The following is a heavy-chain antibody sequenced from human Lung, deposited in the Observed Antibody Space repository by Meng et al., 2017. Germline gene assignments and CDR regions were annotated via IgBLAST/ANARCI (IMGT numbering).Heavy chain of an antibody. D-gene: IGHD3-10*01. J-gene: IGHJ2*01. Sequence: VQLGKYGSELKKPGASVKVSCKASGYTFTSYAMNWVRQAPGQGLEWMGWINTNTGNPTYAQGFTGRFVFSLDTSVSTAYLQISSLKAEDTAVYYCASGWFGELFGYFDLWGRGTLVTVSS. CDR1: GYTFTSYA. CDR3: ASGWFGELFGYFDL. V-gene: IGHV7-4-1*02. CDR2: INTNTGNP.